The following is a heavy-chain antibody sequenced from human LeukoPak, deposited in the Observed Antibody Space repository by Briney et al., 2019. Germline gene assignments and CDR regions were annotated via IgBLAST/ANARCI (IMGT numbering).Heavy chain of an antibody. CDR3: ARGPAVTMIVVVKDDAFDI. V-gene: IGHV1-8*01. CDR2: MNPNSGNT. CDR1: GYTFTSYD. D-gene: IGHD3-22*01. Sequence: ASVKVSCKASGYTFTSYDINWVRQATGQGLEWMGWMNPNSGNTGYAQKFQGRVTMTRNTSISTAYMELSSLRSGDTAVYYCARGPAVTMIVVVKDDAFDIWGQGTMVTVSS. J-gene: IGHJ3*02.